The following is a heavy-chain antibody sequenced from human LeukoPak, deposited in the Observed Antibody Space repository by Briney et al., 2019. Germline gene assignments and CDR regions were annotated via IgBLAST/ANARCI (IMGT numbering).Heavy chain of an antibody. J-gene: IGHJ1*01. D-gene: IGHD2-2*01. CDR1: GGTFSSYA. Sequence: SVKVSCKASGGTFSSYAISWVRQAPGQGLEWMGGIIPIFGTANYAQKFQGRVTITTDESTSTAYMELSSLRSEDTAVYYCAREGQYQLSRYFQHWGQGTLVTVSS. CDR2: IIPIFGTA. CDR3: AREGQYQLSRYFQH. V-gene: IGHV1-69*05.